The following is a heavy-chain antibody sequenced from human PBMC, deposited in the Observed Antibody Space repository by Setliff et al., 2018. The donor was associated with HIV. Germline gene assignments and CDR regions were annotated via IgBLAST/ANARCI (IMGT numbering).Heavy chain of an antibody. V-gene: IGHV1-69*13. Sequence: GASVKVSCKASGGTFSSYAISWVRQAPGQGLEWMGGIIPILGTTNYAQKFQGRVTITADESTSTAYMELSRLRSDDTAVYYCARDDGFDIWGQGTMVTVSS. J-gene: IGHJ3*02. CDR1: GGTFSSYA. CDR2: IIPILGTT. CDR3: ARDDGFDI.